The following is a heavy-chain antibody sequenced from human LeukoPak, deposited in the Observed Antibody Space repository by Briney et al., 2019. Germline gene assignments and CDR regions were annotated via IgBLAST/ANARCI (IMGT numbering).Heavy chain of an antibody. V-gene: IGHV5-51*01. CDR1: GYSFTTYW. CDR3: ARHEGSGSYYSY. CDR2: ISPDDSEI. Sequence: GESLKISCKGSGYSFTTYWIAWVRQMPGRGLEWMGIISPDDSEIRYSPSFRGQFTISADKSISTAYLQWSRLKASDTAIYYCARHEGSGSYYSYWGQGTLVTVSS. J-gene: IGHJ4*02. D-gene: IGHD1-26*01.